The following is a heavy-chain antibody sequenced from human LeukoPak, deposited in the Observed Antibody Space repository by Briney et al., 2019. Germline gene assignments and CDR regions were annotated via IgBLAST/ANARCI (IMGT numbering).Heavy chain of an antibody. CDR3: ANLGRRARRLDSSGYLLDY. J-gene: IGHJ4*02. CDR2: LTGSGGST. V-gene: IGHV3-23*01. D-gene: IGHD3-22*01. Sequence: PGGSLRLSCAASGFTFRSYAMSWVRQAPGKGLEWVSSLTGSGGSTYYADSVKGRFTISRDNSKNTLYLQMNSLRAEDTAVYYCANLGRRARRLDSSGYLLDYWGQGTLVTVSS. CDR1: GFTFRSYA.